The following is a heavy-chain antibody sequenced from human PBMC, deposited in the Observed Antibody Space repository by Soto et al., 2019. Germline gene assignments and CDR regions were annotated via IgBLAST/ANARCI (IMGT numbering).Heavy chain of an antibody. J-gene: IGHJ4*02. CDR2: ISAHNGNT. CDR1: GDTFSFYT. Sequence: ASVKVSCKASGDTFSFYTINWVRQAPGQGLEWMGWISAHNGNTNYAQKFQGRVTMTTDTSTSTAYMELRSLRSDDTAVYYCARDGYFDYWGRGTLVTVSS. CDR3: ARDGYFDY. V-gene: IGHV1-18*01.